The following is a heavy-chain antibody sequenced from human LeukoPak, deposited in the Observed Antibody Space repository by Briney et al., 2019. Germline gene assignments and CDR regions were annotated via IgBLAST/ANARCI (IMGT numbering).Heavy chain of an antibody. D-gene: IGHD5/OR15-5a*01. CDR2: TSGDGITT. V-gene: IGHV3-43*02. Sequence: GGSLRLSCAASGFTFSVYSMTWVRQAPGKGLEWVSLTSGDGITTYFADSVKGRFTISRDNSKSSLFLQMNSLRTEDTALYYCARDHVYGGADYWGQGTLVTVSS. CDR1: GFTFSVYS. CDR3: ARDHVYGGADY. J-gene: IGHJ4*02.